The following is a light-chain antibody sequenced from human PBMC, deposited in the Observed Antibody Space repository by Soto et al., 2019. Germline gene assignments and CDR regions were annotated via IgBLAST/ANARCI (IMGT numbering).Light chain of an antibody. CDR2: RNN. Sequence: QSVLTQPPSASGTPGQTVTISCSGSSSNIGSNYVYWYQQLPGTAPKLLIYRNNQRPSGVPDRFSGSKSGTSASLAISGLRSEDEADYYCAAWDDSLNGVVFGGGTKLIVL. CDR1: SSNIGSNY. V-gene: IGLV1-47*01. J-gene: IGLJ2*01. CDR3: AAWDDSLNGVV.